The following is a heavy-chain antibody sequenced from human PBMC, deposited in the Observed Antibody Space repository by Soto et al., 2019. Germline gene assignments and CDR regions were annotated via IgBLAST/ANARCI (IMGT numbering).Heavy chain of an antibody. CDR3: ARDSCSSTSCRKTDYYYYGMDV. J-gene: IGHJ6*02. V-gene: IGHV3-21*01. CDR2: ISSSSSYI. D-gene: IGHD2-2*01. Sequence: GGSLRLSCAASGFTFSSYSMNWVRQAPGKGLEWVSSISSSSSYIYYADSVKGRFTISRDNAKNSLYLQMNSLRAEDTAVYYCARDSCSSTSCRKTDYYYYGMDVWGQGTTVTVSS. CDR1: GFTFSSYS.